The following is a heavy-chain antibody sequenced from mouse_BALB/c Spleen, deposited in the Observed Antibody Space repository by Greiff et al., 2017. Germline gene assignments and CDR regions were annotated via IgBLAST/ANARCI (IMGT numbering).Heavy chain of an antibody. V-gene: IGHV1-18*01. J-gene: IGHJ1*01. D-gene: IGHD1-2*01. CDR1: GYSFTGYT. CDR3: ARSPRLLPGGGPYFDV. CDR2: INPYNGGT. Sequence: EVKLVESGPELEKPGASVKISCKASGYSFTGYTMNWVKQSHGKNLEWIGLINPYNGGTSYNQKFKGKATLTVDKSSSTAYMELLSLTSEDSAVYYCARSPRLLPGGGPYFDVWGAGTTVTVSS.